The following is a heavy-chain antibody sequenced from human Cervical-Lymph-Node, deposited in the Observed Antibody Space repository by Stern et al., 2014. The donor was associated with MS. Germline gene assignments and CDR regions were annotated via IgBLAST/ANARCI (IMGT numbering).Heavy chain of an antibody. CDR3: TRVQRERRALDHFDP. Sequence: VHLVESGAEVKQPGASVNVSCKASGYSFTTHYMHWIRQAPGEGLEWVGMNNPNSGTTSYARQFQGRVIITRDTSTNTIYIELTGLRSEDTALYFCTRVQRERRALDHFDPWGQGTLVTVSS. CDR1: GYSFTTHY. D-gene: IGHD1-1*01. CDR2: NNPNSGTT. J-gene: IGHJ5*02. V-gene: IGHV1-46*03.